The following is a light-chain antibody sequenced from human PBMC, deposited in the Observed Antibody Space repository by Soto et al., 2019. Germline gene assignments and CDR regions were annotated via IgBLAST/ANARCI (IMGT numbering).Light chain of an antibody. Sequence: QSALTQPASVSGSPGQSITISCAGTMRDVGAYNLVSWYQQHPGRAPQLIIYEVRNRPSGISSRFSGSKSGNTASLTISGLQAEDEADYYCASYTSSSTSVIFGRGTKVTVL. V-gene: IGLV2-14*01. CDR1: MRDVGAYNL. J-gene: IGLJ2*01. CDR3: ASYTSSSTSVI. CDR2: EVR.